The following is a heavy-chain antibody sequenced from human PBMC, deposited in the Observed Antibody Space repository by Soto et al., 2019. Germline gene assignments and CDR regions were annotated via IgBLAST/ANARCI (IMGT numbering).Heavy chain of an antibody. J-gene: IGHJ4*02. CDR1: GFTFSSYG. V-gene: IGHV3-30*18. CDR3: AKANSSGWMFDY. D-gene: IGHD6-19*01. CDR2: ISYDGSNK. Sequence: QVQLVESGGGVVQPGRSLRLSCAASGFTFSSYGMHWVRHAPGKGLEWVAVISYDGSNKYYADSVKGRFTISRDNSKNTLYLQMNSLRAEDTAVYYCAKANSSGWMFDYWGQGTLVTVSS.